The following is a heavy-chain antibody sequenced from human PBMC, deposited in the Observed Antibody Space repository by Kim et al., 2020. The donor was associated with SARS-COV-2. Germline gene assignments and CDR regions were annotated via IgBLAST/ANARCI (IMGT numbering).Heavy chain of an antibody. CDR3: ARDRITMVRGVIITYFDY. Sequence: GGSLRLSCAASGFTFSSYGMHWVRQAPGKGLEWVAVIWYDGSNKYYADSVKGRFTISRDNSKNTLYLQMNSLRAEDTAVYYCARDRITMVRGVIITYFDYWGQGTLVTVSS. CDR2: IWYDGSNK. D-gene: IGHD3-10*01. J-gene: IGHJ4*02. V-gene: IGHV3-33*01. CDR1: GFTFSSYG.